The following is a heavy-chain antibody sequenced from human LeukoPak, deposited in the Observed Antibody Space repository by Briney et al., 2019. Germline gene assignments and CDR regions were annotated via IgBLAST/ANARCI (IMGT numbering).Heavy chain of an antibody. D-gene: IGHD5-12*01. V-gene: IGHV3-30*18. Sequence: GGSLRLSCAASEFIFRSYGMHWVRQAPGKGLEWVAVISYDGSNKYYADSVKGRFTISRDESKNTLHLQVNSLRAEDTAVYYCAKDQRAYSGHDSYQFYGMDVWGQGTTVTVSS. CDR3: AKDQRAYSGHDSYQFYGMDV. J-gene: IGHJ6*02. CDR1: EFIFRSYG. CDR2: ISYDGSNK.